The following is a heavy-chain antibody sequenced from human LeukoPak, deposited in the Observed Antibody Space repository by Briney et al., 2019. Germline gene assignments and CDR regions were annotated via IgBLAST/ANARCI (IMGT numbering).Heavy chain of an antibody. Sequence: GGSLRLSCGASGFTLSNYWMTWVRQAPGKRLEWEANIKQDGSEKYYVDSVKGRFTISRDNAKNSLYLQMNSLRAEDTAVCYCARSVVVTALYYYYYMDVWGKGTTVTVSS. D-gene: IGHD2-21*02. J-gene: IGHJ6*03. V-gene: IGHV3-7*01. CDR1: GFTLSNYW. CDR2: IKQDGSEK. CDR3: ARSVVVTALYYYYYMDV.